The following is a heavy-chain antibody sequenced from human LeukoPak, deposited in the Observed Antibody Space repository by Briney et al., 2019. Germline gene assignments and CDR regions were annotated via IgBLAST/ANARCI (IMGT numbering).Heavy chain of an antibody. V-gene: IGHV3-21*01. Sequence: GRSLRLSCAASGFTFTSYSMNWVRQAPGKGLKWVSSISSSSSYIYYADSVKGRFTISRDNAKNSLYLQMNSLRAEDTALYYCASVDYYGSGNYYNDVDYWGQGTLVTASS. CDR1: GFTFTSYS. D-gene: IGHD3-10*01. CDR3: ASVDYYGSGNYYNDVDY. CDR2: ISSSSSYI. J-gene: IGHJ4*02.